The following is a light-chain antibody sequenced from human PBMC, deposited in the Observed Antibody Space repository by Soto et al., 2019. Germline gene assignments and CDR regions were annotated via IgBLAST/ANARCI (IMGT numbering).Light chain of an antibody. CDR1: QSISSW. Sequence: DIKMTQSPSTLSASVGDRVTITCRASQSISSWLAWYQQKPGKAPKLLIYDASSLESGVPSRFSGSGSGTEFTLTITSLQPDDFATYYCQQYYSFPRTFGQGTKVDI. J-gene: IGKJ1*01. V-gene: IGKV1-5*01. CDR2: DAS. CDR3: QQYYSFPRT.